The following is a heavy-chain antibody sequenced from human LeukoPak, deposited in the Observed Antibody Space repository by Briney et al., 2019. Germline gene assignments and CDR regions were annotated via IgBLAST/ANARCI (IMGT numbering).Heavy chain of an antibody. J-gene: IGHJ5*02. D-gene: IGHD2-15*01. V-gene: IGHV4-59*08. Sequence: SETLSLTCTVSGGSISSYYWSWIRQPPGKGLEWIGYIYYSGSTNYNPSLKSRVTISVDTSMNQFSLKLSSVTAADTAVYYCARRRSGYCSGGSCYSGTPVDWFDPWGQGTLVTVSS. CDR3: ARRRSGYCSGGSCYSGTPVDWFDP. CDR1: GGSISSYY. CDR2: IYYSGST.